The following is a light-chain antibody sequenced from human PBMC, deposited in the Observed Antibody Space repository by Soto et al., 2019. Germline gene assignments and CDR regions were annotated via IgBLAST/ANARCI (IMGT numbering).Light chain of an antibody. J-gene: IGKJ4*01. Sequence: DIQLTQSPSFLCASVGDRFTITCRASQDISDYLAWYQQRPGKAPKVLXYAASTLQSGVPSRFSGSGSGTEFTLTISSLQPEDFETYSCQQLNSYPLTFGGGTKVDIK. CDR3: QQLNSYPLT. CDR1: QDISDY. V-gene: IGKV1-9*01. CDR2: AAS.